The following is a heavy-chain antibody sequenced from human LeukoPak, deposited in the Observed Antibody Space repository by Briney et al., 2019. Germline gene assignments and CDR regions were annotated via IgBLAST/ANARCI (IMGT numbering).Heavy chain of an antibody. D-gene: IGHD6-6*01. V-gene: IGHV5-51*01. J-gene: IGHJ4*02. CDR1: GYSFTSYW. Sequence: RRGESLKISCKGSGYSFTSYWIGWVRQMPGKGLEWMGIIYPGDSDTRYSPSFQGQVTISADKSISTAYLQWSSLKASDTAMYYCASRARPDSIADVLDYWGQGTLVTVSS. CDR2: IYPGDSDT. CDR3: ASRARPDSIADVLDY.